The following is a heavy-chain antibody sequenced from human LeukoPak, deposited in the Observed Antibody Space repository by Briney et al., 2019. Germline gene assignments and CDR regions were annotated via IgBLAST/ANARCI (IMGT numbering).Heavy chain of an antibody. CDR3: APTSEACTSNWNV. J-gene: IGHJ4*02. D-gene: IGHD1-20*01. V-gene: IGHV1-2*02. CDR1: GYNFIDDY. Sequence: GASVKVSCKTSGYNFIDDYIHWVRQAPGQGLEFMGWINPDSGFTNYAQKFKGRVTMTRDTSISTAFLEVRRLRSDDTAVYYCAPTSEACTSNWNVWGQGTLVTVSS. CDR2: INPDSGFT.